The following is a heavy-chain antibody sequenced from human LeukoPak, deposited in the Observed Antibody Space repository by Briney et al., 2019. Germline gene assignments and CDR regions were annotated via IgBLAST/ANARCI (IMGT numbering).Heavy chain of an antibody. J-gene: IGHJ2*01. CDR3: ARNPFTMGWYFDL. CDR1: GGSISSGGYY. D-gene: IGHD3-10*01. Sequence: SETLSLTCTVSGGSISSGGYYWSWIRQHPGKGLEWIGYIYYSGSTNYNPSLKSRVTISVDTSKNQFSLKLNSVTAADTAVYYCARNPFTMGWYFDLWGRGTLLTVSS. CDR2: IYYSGST. V-gene: IGHV4-61*08.